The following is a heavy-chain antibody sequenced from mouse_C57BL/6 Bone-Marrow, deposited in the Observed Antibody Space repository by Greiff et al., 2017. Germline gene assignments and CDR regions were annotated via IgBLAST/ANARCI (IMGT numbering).Heavy chain of an antibody. CDR2: IYPRSGNT. J-gene: IGHJ1*03. CDR3: ASYGSLLYWYFDV. CDR1: GYTFTSYG. V-gene: IGHV1-81*01. Sequence: VQLVESGAELARPGASVKLSCKASGYTFTSYGISWVKQRTGQGLEWIGEIYPRSGNTYYNEKFKGKATLTADKSSSTAYMELRSLTSEDSAVYVCASYGSLLYWYFDVWGTGTTVTVSS. D-gene: IGHD1-1*01.